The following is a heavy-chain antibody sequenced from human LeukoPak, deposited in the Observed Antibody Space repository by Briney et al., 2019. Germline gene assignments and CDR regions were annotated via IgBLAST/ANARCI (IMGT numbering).Heavy chain of an antibody. CDR1: GGSISSFY. J-gene: IGHJ4*02. CDR3: ARHPFATPFDH. D-gene: IGHD2-15*01. Sequence: SETLSLTCAVSGGSISSFYWSWIRQPPGKGLEWIGYVFYTGDTNSNPSLKSRVSMPLDTSKNQLSLRLTSVTAADTAVYYCARHPFATPFDHWGRGTLVTVSS. CDR2: VFYTGDT. V-gene: IGHV4-59*08.